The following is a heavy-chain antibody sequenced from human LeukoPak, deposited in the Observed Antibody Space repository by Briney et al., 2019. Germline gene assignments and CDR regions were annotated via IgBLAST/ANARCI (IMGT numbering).Heavy chain of an antibody. V-gene: IGHV3-23*01. D-gene: IGHD2-2*02. CDR3: ARDGGYRRFDF. J-gene: IGHJ4*02. CDR1: GFTFSSFA. CDR2: ISTTSLNT. Sequence: PGGSLSLSCAASGFTFSSFAMNWIRQAPGKGLQWVSVISTTSLNTYYADSVKGRFTISRDNSKNTLYLQMSSLRVDATAVYYCARDGGYRRFDFWGQGTLVTVSS.